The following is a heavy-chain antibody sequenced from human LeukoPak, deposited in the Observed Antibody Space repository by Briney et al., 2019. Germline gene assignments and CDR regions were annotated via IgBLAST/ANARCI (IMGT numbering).Heavy chain of an antibody. CDR2: ISGSGGST. CDR3: AQRGRGAAAAFDY. Sequence: GGSLRLSCAASGFTFSSYAMSWVRQAPGKGLEWVSAISGSGGSTYYADSVKGRFTISRDNSKNTLYLQMNSLRAEDRAVYYCAQRGRGAAAAFDYWGQGTLVTVSS. V-gene: IGHV3-23*01. D-gene: IGHD6-13*01. J-gene: IGHJ4*02. CDR1: GFTFSSYA.